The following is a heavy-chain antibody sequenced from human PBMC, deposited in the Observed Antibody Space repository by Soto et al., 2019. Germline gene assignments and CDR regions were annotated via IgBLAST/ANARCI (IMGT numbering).Heavy chain of an antibody. D-gene: IGHD2-2*01. CDR1: GGSISSYY. CDR2: IYYSGST. Sequence: PSETLSLTCTVSGGSISSYYWSWIRQPPGKGLEWIGYIYYSGSTNYNPSLKSRVTISVDTSKNQFSLKLSSVTAADTAVYYCAREHRYKDIVVVPAGPGRYYYYMDVWGKGTTVTVS. J-gene: IGHJ6*03. CDR3: AREHRYKDIVVVPAGPGRYYYYMDV. V-gene: IGHV4-59*01.